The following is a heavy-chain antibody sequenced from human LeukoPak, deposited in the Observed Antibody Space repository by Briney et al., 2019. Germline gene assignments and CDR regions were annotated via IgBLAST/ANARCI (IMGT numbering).Heavy chain of an antibody. Sequence: GSLRLSCVGSGFSLSDYWMHWVRQTPGKGLMWVSRITSDGSTTWYADSVKGRFTVSRDNAKNSLYLQMNSLRAEDTAVYYCARVKGIAGLKWYYFDYWGQGTLVTVSS. J-gene: IGHJ4*02. D-gene: IGHD6-13*01. V-gene: IGHV3-74*01. CDR3: ARVKGIAGLKWYYFDY. CDR1: GFSLSDYW. CDR2: ITSDGSTT.